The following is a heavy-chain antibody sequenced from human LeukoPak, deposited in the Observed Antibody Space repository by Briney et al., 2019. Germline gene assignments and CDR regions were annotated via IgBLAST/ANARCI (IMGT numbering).Heavy chain of an antibody. D-gene: IGHD3-3*01. CDR3: ARAPYDFWSGTYNWFDP. CDR1: GFTFSSYW. CDR2: IKQDGSEK. Sequence: GSLRLSCAASGFTFSSYWVSWVRQAPGKGLEWVANIKQDGSEKYYVDSVKGRFTISRDNAKNSLYLQMNSLRAEDTAVYYCARAPYDFWSGTYNWFDPWGQGTLVTVSS. J-gene: IGHJ5*02. V-gene: IGHV3-7*01.